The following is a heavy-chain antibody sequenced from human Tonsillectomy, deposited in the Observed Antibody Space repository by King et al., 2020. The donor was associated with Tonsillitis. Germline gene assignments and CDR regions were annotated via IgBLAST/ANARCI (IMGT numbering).Heavy chain of an antibody. CDR3: ARGRYYYDSSGYLNFDY. CDR2: ISYDGSSK. V-gene: IGHV3-33*05. Sequence: VQLVESGGGVVQPGRSLRLSCAASGFTFSSYGMHWVRQAPGKGLEWVALISYDGSSKYYEDSVKGRFTISRDNSKNTLYLQMNSLRAEDTAVYYCARGRYYYDSSGYLNFDYWGQGTLVTVSS. J-gene: IGHJ4*02. D-gene: IGHD3-22*01. CDR1: GFTFSSYG.